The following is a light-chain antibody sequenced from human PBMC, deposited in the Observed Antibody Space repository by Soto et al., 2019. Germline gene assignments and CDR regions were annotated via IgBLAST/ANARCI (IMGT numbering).Light chain of an antibody. CDR2: ENN. V-gene: IGLV1-51*02. CDR3: GTWDSSLTVWV. Sequence: QSALTQPPSVSAAPGQTVTISCAGSSSNIGNNFVSWYQQLPGTAPKLLIYENNKRPSGIPDRFSGSKSGTSASLGITGLQTGDEAVYYCGTWDSSLTVWVFGGGTKLTVL. J-gene: IGLJ3*02. CDR1: SSNIGNNF.